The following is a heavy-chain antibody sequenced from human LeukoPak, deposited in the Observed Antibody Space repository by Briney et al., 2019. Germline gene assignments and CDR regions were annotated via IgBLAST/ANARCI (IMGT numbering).Heavy chain of an antibody. D-gene: IGHD6-13*01. CDR2: INSDGSIT. CDR3: ASSSWYGGHFDY. V-gene: IGHV3-74*01. Sequence: PGGSLRLSCAASGFTFSSYWMHWVRQAPGKGLVWVSRINSDGSITSYADSVKGRFTISRDNAKNTLCLQMNSLRAEDTAVYYCASSSWYGGHFDYWGQGTLVTVSS. J-gene: IGHJ4*02. CDR1: GFTFSSYW.